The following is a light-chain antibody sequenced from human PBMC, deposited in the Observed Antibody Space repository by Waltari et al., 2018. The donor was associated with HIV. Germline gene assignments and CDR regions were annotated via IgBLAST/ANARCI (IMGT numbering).Light chain of an antibody. CDR3: AAWDDSLSGHWV. CDR1: SSNIGSNF. J-gene: IGLJ3*02. Sequence: QSVLTQPPSASGTPGQRVTISCSGRSSNIGSNFVYWYQQLPGTAPKLLIYRNNQRPSGVPDRFSGSKSGTSASLAISGLRSEDEADYYCAAWDDSLSGHWVFGGGTKVTVL. V-gene: IGLV1-47*01. CDR2: RNN.